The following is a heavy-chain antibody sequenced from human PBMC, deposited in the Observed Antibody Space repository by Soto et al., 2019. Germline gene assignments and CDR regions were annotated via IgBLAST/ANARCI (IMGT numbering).Heavy chain of an antibody. CDR2: INPSGGST. CDR1: GYTFTSYY. V-gene: IGHV1-46*01. D-gene: IGHD5-18*01. CDR3: ATRFTAMEIDY. Sequence: ASVKVSCKASGYTFTSYYMHWVRQAPGQGLEWMGIINPSGGSTSYAQEFQGRVTMTRETSTSTVYMELSSLRSEATAVYYCATRFTAMEIDYWGEGTLVTVSS. J-gene: IGHJ4*02.